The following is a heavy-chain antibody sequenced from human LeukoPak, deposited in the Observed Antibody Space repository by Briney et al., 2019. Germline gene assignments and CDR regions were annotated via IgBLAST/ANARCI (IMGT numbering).Heavy chain of an antibody. V-gene: IGHV4-59*01. CDR1: GGSISSYY. D-gene: IGHD6-19*01. Sequence: SETLSLTCTVSGGSISSYYWSWIRQPPGKGLEWIGYIYYSGSTNYNPSLKSRVTISVDTSKNQFSLKLSSVTAADTAVYYCARRNSSGWYDWYFDLWGRGTLVTVSS. CDR2: IYYSGST. J-gene: IGHJ2*01. CDR3: ARRNSSGWYDWYFDL.